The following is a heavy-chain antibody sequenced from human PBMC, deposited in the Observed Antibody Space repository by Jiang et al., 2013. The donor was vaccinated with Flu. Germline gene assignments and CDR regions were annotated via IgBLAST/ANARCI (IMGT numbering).Heavy chain of an antibody. CDR1: GYTFTTYG. Sequence: QLVESGAEVKKPGASVKVSCKPSGYTFTTYGVNWVRQAPGQGLEWMGWISTYNGHTIYAQRFQDRVTMTTDTSTSTAYMELRSLRSDDTAVYYCARVSGSAPVYYFDFWGQGALVTVSS. CDR2: ISTYNGHT. D-gene: IGHD6-25*01. J-gene: IGHJ4*02. V-gene: IGHV1-18*01. CDR3: ARVSGSAPVYYFDF.